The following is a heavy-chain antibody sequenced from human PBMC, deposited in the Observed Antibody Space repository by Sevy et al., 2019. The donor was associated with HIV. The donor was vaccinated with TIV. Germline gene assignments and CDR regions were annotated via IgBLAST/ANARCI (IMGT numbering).Heavy chain of an antibody. CDR2: INSDGSST. V-gene: IGHV3-74*01. CDR3: ARSIWSGYYFDY. Sequence: GGSLRLSCAASGFTFSSYWMHWVRQAPGKGLVWVSRINSDGSSTSYADSVKGRFTISRDNAKNTLYLQMNSLIAEDTAVYYCARSIWSGYYFDYWGQVTLVTVSS. J-gene: IGHJ4*02. D-gene: IGHD3-3*01. CDR1: GFTFSSYW.